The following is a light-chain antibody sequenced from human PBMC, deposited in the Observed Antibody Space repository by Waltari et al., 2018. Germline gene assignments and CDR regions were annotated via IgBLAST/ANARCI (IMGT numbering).Light chain of an antibody. CDR1: QSPVYSDGNTY. J-gene: IGKJ1*01. V-gene: IGKV2-30*01. CDR3: MQGTHWPRT. CDR2: EVS. Sequence: DVEMTQSPLSLPVTLGQPASISCRSSQSPVYSDGNTYLNWFHQRPGQSPRRLIYEVSNRDSGVPDRFSGSVSGTDCTLKISRVEAEDVGVYYCMQGTHWPRTFGQGTKVEIK.